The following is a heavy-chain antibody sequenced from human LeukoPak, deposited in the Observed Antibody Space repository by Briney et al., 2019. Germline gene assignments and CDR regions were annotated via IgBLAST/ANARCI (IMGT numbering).Heavy chain of an antibody. J-gene: IGHJ4*02. D-gene: IGHD2-15*01. CDR2: INTGNSNT. Sequence: HEVSVKVSCKASGYTFTSYAMHWVRQAPGQSLEWMGWINTGNSNTKYSQAFQGRVTITRDTSASTAYMEVSSLRSEDMAVYYCARGIRGGKPYCSDGSCYSDDHPLFDYWGQGTLVTVSS. CDR1: GYTFTSYA. V-gene: IGHV1-3*03. CDR3: ARGIRGGKPYCSDGSCYSDDHPLFDY.